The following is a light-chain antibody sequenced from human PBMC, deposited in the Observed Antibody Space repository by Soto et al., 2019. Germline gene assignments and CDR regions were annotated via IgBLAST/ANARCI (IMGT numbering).Light chain of an antibody. Sequence: EIVMTQSPATLSVSPGERATLSCRASQSVSSNLAWYQQKPGQAPRLLIYGASTRATGIPARFSGSGSGTESTLTISSLQSEDFAVYYCQQYNNWPGTFGQGTKVDIK. CDR1: QSVSSN. J-gene: IGKJ1*01. CDR2: GAS. V-gene: IGKV3-15*01. CDR3: QQYNNWPGT.